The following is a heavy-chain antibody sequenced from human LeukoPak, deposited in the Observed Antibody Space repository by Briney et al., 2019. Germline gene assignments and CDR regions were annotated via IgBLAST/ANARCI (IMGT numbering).Heavy chain of an antibody. D-gene: IGHD2-15*01. V-gene: IGHV3-23*01. CDR1: GFTFSSYA. CDR3: VRGGPSTWS. CDR2: ISGSGGST. Sequence: GGSLRLSCAASGFTFSSYAMSWVRQAPGKGLEWVSAISGSGGSTYYADSVKGRFTISRDDAKNMLFLQMNSLRGEDTAVYHCVRGGPSTWSWGQGTLVTVSS. J-gene: IGHJ5*02.